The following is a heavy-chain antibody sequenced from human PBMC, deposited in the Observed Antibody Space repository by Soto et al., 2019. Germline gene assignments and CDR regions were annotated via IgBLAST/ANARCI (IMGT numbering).Heavy chain of an antibody. J-gene: IGHJ6*02. CDR2: IYYSGST. V-gene: IGHV4-61*08. D-gene: IGHD4-4*01. CDR1: GGSISSGGYY. CDR3: ARDGGDYSNDLYYYYYYGMDV. Sequence: SETLSPTCTVSGGSISSGGYYWSWIRQHPGKGLEWIGYIYYSGSTNYNPSLKSRVTMSVDTSKNQFSLKLSSVTAADTAVYYCARDGGDYSNDLYYYYYYGMDVWGQGTTVTVSS.